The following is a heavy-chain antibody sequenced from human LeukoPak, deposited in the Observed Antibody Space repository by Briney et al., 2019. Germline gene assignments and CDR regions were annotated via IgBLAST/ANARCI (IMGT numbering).Heavy chain of an antibody. CDR1: GGSISSYY. CDR3: ARDYPGFHGDAFDI. Sequence: SETLSLTCTVSGGSISSYYWSWIRQPPGKGLEWIGYIYYSGSTNYNPSLKSRVTISVDTSKNQFSLKLSSVTAADTTVYYCARDYPGFHGDAFDIWGQGTMLTVSS. J-gene: IGHJ3*02. CDR2: IYYSGST. V-gene: IGHV4-59*01.